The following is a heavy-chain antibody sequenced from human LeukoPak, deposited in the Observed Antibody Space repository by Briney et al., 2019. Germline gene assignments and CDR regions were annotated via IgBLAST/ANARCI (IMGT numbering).Heavy chain of an antibody. V-gene: IGHV3-30*18. CDR2: ITYDGSNK. D-gene: IGHD3-3*01. CDR3: PKGAGAVLHRLLWVDY. J-gene: IGHJ4*02. CDR1: GFTFRSCG. Sequence: GRSLRLSCAASGFTFRSCGMLGVRQSRGKGREWGGVITYDGSNKYNADSVQGRFTLYRDNPNHPLSLQMNSLRAEETAVSYCPKGAGAVLHRLLWVDYWRQGTLVTVSS.